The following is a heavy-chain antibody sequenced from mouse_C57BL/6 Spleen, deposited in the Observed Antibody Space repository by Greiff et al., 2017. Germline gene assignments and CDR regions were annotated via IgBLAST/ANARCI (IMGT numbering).Heavy chain of an antibody. V-gene: IGHV1-80*01. CDR3: ARSELTVLFDY. CDR1: GYAFSSYW. CDR2: IYPGDGDT. D-gene: IGHD4-1*01. J-gene: IGHJ2*01. Sequence: QVQLKQSGAELVKPGASVKISCKASGYAFSSYWMNWVKQRPGKGLEWIGQIYPGDGDTNYNGKFKGKATLTADKSSSTAYMQLSSLTSEDSAVYFCARSELTVLFDYWGQGTTLTVSS.